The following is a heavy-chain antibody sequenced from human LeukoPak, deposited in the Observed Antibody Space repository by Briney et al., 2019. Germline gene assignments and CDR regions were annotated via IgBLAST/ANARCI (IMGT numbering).Heavy chain of an antibody. CDR3: ADTPITMIVGCYYFDY. J-gene: IGHJ4*02. CDR2: IYWDDDK. D-gene: IGHD3-22*01. CDR1: GFSLSTSAVG. Sequence: EAGPTLVKPTQTLTLTCTFSGFSLSTSAVGMGWIRQPPGKALEWLALIYWDDDKRYSPSLKSRLTITKDTSKNQVVLTMTNMDPVDTATYYSADTPITMIVGCYYFDYWAQGTLVTVSS. V-gene: IGHV2-5*02.